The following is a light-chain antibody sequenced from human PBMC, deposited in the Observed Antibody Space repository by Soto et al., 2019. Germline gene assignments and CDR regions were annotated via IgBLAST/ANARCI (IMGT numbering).Light chain of an antibody. J-gene: IGLJ1*01. CDR1: SSDVGGYNF. Sequence: QSALTQPASVSGSPGQSITISCTGTSSDVGGYNFVSWYQHHPGKAPKLMIYEVSKRPSGVSDRFSGSKSGTTASLTISGLQAEDEADYYCTSYASSRTLVFGSGTNLTVL. CDR3: TSYASSRTLV. CDR2: EVS. V-gene: IGLV2-14*01.